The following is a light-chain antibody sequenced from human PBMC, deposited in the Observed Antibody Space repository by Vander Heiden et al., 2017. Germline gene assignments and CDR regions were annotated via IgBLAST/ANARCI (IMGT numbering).Light chain of an antibody. CDR1: SSTVGRYDF. J-gene: IGLJ1*01. V-gene: IGLV2-11*01. CDR2: DVT. CDR3: CSYAGNYTYV. Sequence: QSALPQPRSVSGSPGQSVTISCTGTSSTVGRYDFVSWYQQHPGKAPKVIIYDVTRRPSGVPHRFSGSKSGNTASLTISGLQAEDEAAYCCCSYAGNYTYVFGPGTTVTVL.